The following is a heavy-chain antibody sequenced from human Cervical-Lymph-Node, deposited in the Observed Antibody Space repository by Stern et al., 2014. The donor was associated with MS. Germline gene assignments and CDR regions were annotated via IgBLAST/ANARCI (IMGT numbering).Heavy chain of an antibody. J-gene: IGHJ4*02. V-gene: IGHV1-46*01. D-gene: IGHD3-16*02. CDR3: ARVLSLATSDS. Sequence: QVQLVQSGAEIRKPGASVTISCEASGYTFTTYYMHWVRQAPGQGLEWVALFNPSGGKTTYAQRFQGRVTVTGDTSTSTVYMELTGLRSEDTAVYYCARVLSLATSDSWGQGTLVIVSS. CDR2: FNPSGGKT. CDR1: GYTFTTYY.